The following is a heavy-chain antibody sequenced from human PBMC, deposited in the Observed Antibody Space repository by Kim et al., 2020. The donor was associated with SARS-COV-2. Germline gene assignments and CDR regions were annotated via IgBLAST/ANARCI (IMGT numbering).Heavy chain of an antibody. J-gene: IGHJ4*02. V-gene: IGHV3-21*01. D-gene: IGHD4-17*01. Sequence: ADSEKGRFTITSNNAKNSLYLQMNSLRAEDTAVYYCAGDQDYGDYVPSGYWGQGTLVTVSS. CDR3: AGDQDYGDYVPSGY.